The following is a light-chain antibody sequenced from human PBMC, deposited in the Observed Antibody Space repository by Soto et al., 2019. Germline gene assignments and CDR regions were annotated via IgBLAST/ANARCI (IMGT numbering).Light chain of an antibody. V-gene: IGKV3-20*01. CDR3: QQYGSSPYT. Sequence: EIVLTQSPGTLSLSPGERATLSCRASQSVSSSYLAWYQQKPGQAPRLLIYGATSRATGIPDRFSGSGSGTDFALTVSRREPEDFAVYYCQQYGSSPYTFGQGTKLEIK. CDR2: GAT. J-gene: IGKJ2*01. CDR1: QSVSSSY.